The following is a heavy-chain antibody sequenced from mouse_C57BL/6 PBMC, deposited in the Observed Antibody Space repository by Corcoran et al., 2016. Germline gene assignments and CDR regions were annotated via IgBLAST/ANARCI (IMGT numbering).Heavy chain of an antibody. V-gene: IGHV1-26*01. D-gene: IGHD1-1*01. CDR2: INPNNGGT. Sequence: EVQLQQSGPELVKPGASVKISCKASGYTFTDYYMNWVKQSHGKSLEWIVDINPNNGGTSYNQKFKGKATLTVDKSSSTAYMELRSLTSEDSAVYYCARETYYGSSSFAYWGQGTLVTVSA. CDR1: GYTFTDYY. CDR3: ARETYYGSSSFAY. J-gene: IGHJ3*01.